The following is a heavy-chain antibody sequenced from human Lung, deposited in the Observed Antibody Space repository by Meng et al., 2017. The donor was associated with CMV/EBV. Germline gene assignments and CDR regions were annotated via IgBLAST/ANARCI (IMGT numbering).Heavy chain of an antibody. D-gene: IGHD3-10*01. Sequence: AASRFTFSRAAMSWVRQAPGKGLGWVSAISGSGGSTYYSDSVKRRFTISRDNSKNPLYPQMNSLRAEDTAVYYCAKEVEGSGSSEFDYWGQGTLVPSPQ. CDR2: ISGSGGST. CDR1: RFTFSRAA. CDR3: AKEVEGSGSSEFDY. V-gene: IGHV3-23*01. J-gene: IGHJ4*02.